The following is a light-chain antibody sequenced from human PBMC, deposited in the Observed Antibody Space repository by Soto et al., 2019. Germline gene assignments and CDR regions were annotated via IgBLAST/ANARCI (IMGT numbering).Light chain of an antibody. CDR2: GAA. Sequence: EIVLTQSPGTLSLSPGERATLACRASPSINSFYLAWYQQKPGQAPRLLIYGAANRATGTPDRFSGSGSGTDFNLTISSLETEDFAVYYCQQYGSSRYTFGQGTKLEIK. V-gene: IGKV3-20*01. J-gene: IGKJ2*01. CDR3: QQYGSSRYT. CDR1: PSINSFY.